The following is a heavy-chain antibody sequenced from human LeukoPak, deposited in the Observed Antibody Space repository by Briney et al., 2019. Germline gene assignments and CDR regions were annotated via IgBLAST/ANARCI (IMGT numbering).Heavy chain of an antibody. CDR3: ARDGYSRSWKAFDI. D-gene: IGHD6-13*01. CDR1: GGSISSYY. V-gene: IGHV4-4*07. CDR2: IYTSGST. Sequence: SETLSLTCTVSGGSISSYYWSWIRQPAGKGLEWIGRIYTSGSTNYNPSLNSRVTMSVDTSKNQFSLKLSSVTAADTAVYYCARDGYSRSWKAFDIWGQGTMVTVSS. J-gene: IGHJ3*02.